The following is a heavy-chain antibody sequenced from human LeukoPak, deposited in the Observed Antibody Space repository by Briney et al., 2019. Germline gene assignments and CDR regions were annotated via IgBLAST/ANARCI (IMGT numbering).Heavy chain of an antibody. D-gene: IGHD5-24*01. CDR3: ARGWLQSGFDY. Sequence: SETLSLTCTVSGGSISSSSYYWGWIRQPPGKGLEWIGEINHSGSTNYNPSLKSRVTISVDTSKNQFSLKLSSVTAADTAVYYCARGWLQSGFDYWGQGTLVTVSS. CDR1: GGSISSSSYY. CDR2: INHSGST. V-gene: IGHV4-39*07. J-gene: IGHJ4*02.